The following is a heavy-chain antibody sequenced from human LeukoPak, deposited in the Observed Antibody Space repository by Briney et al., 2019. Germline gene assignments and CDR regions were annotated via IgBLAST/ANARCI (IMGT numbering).Heavy chain of an antibody. D-gene: IGHD2-21*02. CDR3: ARDMEYCGGDCYAFDI. V-gene: IGHV3-74*01. J-gene: IGHJ3*02. Sequence: PGGSLRLSCAVSGFTFSNYWMHWVRQAPGKGLVWVSRINTDGSSTTYADSVKGRFTISRDNAKNTLYLQMNSLRDEDTSVYYCARDMEYCGGDCYAFDIWGQGTMVTVSS. CDR1: GFTFSNYW. CDR2: INTDGSST.